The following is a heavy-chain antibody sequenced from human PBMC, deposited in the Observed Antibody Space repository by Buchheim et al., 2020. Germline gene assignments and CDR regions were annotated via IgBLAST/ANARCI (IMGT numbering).Heavy chain of an antibody. Sequence: QVQLVESGGGLVKPGGSLRLSCAASGFSFRGSYMSWIRQAPGKGLEWLSYISSSGRTIHYADSVKGRFTISRDNAKNSLYLQMNSLRAEDTAVYYCARVDYAAGVLYFDHWGRGTL. D-gene: IGHD3-10*01. CDR1: GFSFRGSY. J-gene: IGHJ4*02. CDR2: ISSSGRTI. CDR3: ARVDYAAGVLYFDH. V-gene: IGHV3-11*01.